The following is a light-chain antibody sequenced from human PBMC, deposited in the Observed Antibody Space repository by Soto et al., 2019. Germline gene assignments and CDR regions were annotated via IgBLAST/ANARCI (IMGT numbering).Light chain of an antibody. J-gene: IGKJ4*01. CDR1: QSVSSSY. Sequence: EFVLTQSPGTLSLSPGERATLSCRASQSVSSSYLAWYQQKPGQAPRILIYGASTRATGIPDRFSGSGSGTAFTLTISRREPEDFALYYCQQYGSSPPLTFGGGTKVEIK. CDR3: QQYGSSPPLT. V-gene: IGKV3-20*01. CDR2: GAS.